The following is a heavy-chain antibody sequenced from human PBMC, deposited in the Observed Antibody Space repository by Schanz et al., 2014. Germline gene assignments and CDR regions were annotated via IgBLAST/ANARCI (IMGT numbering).Heavy chain of an antibody. J-gene: IGHJ6*02. CDR2: TKAGGRDI. Sequence: EVQLVESGGGLVKPGGSLRLSCAASGFTFSYYSLNWVRQAPGKGLEWLSYTKAGGRDIHYADSVKGRFTISRDDAKNSLYLQMNSLRAEDTALYYCAKDRQNRVNRVGYYYGMDVWGQGTTVTVSS. CDR1: GFTFSYYS. V-gene: IGHV3-21*04. CDR3: AKDRQNRVNRVGYYYGMDV. D-gene: IGHD3-16*01.